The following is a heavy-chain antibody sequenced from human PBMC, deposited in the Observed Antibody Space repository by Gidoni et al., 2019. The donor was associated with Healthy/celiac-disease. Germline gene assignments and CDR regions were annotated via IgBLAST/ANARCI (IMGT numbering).Heavy chain of an antibody. CDR3: ARTKLYSYGYLFDY. J-gene: IGHJ4*02. D-gene: IGHD5-18*01. CDR1: GGSYRSYA. CDR2: IITIFGLA. V-gene: IGHV1-69*17. Sequence: QEQLVQSGAEVKKPGSAVTVPCKASGGSYRSYAISWVRQATGQGLVWMGGIITIFGLANYAQKFQGGVTITSDKPASTADMELSSLSPEDTALYYCARTKLYSYGYLFDYWGQGTLVTVSS.